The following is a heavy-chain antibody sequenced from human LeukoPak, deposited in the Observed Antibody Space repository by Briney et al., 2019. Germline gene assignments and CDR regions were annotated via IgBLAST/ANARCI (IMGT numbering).Heavy chain of an antibody. Sequence: GSLRLSCAASGFTVSNNYMSWVRQTPGKGLEWVSLIYSGGSTYYADSVEGRFTISRDNSKNTLYLQMNSLRAEDTAVYYCRWEPKYWGQGTLVTVSS. V-gene: IGHV3-66*01. D-gene: IGHD1-26*01. J-gene: IGHJ4*02. CDR2: IYSGGST. CDR1: GFTVSNNY. CDR3: RWEPKY.